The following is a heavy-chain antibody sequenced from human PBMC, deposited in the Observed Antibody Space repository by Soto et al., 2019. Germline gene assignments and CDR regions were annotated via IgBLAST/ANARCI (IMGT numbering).Heavy chain of an antibody. CDR3: ARGLTMVRGVSATGINWFDP. J-gene: IGHJ5*02. V-gene: IGHV4-39*07. D-gene: IGHD3-10*01. CDR1: AGSISSSSYY. Sequence: PSETLSLTCTVSAGSISSSSYYWGWIRQHPGKGLEWIGSIYYSGSTYYNPSLKSRVTISVDTSKNQFSLKLSSVTAADTAVYYCARGLTMVRGVSATGINWFDPSGQGTLVTVSS. CDR2: IYYSGST.